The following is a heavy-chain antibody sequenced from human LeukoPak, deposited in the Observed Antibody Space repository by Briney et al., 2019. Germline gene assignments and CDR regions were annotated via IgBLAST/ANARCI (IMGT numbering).Heavy chain of an antibody. V-gene: IGHV3-48*03. CDR2: LSSSGSAF. Sequence: PGGSLTLSCEDSGFTFRSYEMNWVRQAPGKGLEWIAYLSSSGSAFSYADSVKGRFTIARDNAKNSVYLEMNSLRADDTAVYYCARGLSVTPYYYYYMDVWGKGTTVTVSS. J-gene: IGHJ6*03. D-gene: IGHD4-11*01. CDR1: GFTFRSYE. CDR3: ARGLSVTPYYYYYMDV.